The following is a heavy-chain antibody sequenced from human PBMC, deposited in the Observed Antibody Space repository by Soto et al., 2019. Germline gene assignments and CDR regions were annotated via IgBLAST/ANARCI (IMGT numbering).Heavy chain of an antibody. CDR1: GFTFINAW. V-gene: IGHV3-15*01. D-gene: IGHD3-22*01. J-gene: IGHJ3*02. Sequence: PWGSLRLSCAASGFTFINAWIIFFRHSPFKWLEWVGRIKSKTDGGTTDYAAPVKGRFTISRDDSKNTLYLQMNSLKTEDTAVYYCTTDRVYYYDSSGSLDAFDIWGQGTMVTVSS. CDR2: IKSKTDGGTT. CDR3: TTDRVYYYDSSGSLDAFDI.